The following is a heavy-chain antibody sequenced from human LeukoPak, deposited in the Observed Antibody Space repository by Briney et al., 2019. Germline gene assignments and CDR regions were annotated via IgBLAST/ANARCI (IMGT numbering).Heavy chain of an antibody. CDR2: IYYSGST. V-gene: IGHV4-59*01. CDR1: GGSISSYY. J-gene: IGHJ4*02. CDR3: ARVYYDSSGYYWRNFDY. Sequence: KPSETLSLTCTVSGGSISSYYWSWIRQPPGKGLEWIGYIYYSGSTNYNPSLKSRVTISVDTSKNQFSLKLSSVPAADTAVYYCARVYYDSSGYYWRNFDYWGQGTLVTVSS. D-gene: IGHD3-22*01.